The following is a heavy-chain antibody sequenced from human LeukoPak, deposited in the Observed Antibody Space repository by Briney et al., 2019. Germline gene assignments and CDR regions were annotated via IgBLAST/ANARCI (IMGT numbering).Heavy chain of an antibody. V-gene: IGHV1-18*01. D-gene: IGHD3-9*01. CDR2: ISAYNGNT. CDR3: ARIFYDILTGYHHGSEFDY. J-gene: IGHJ4*02. Sequence: ASVKVSCKASGYTFTSYGISWVRQAPGQGLEWMGRISAYNGNTNYAQKLKGRVTMTTDTSTSTAYMELRSLRSDATAVYYCARIFYDILTGYHHGSEFDYWGQGTLVTVSS. CDR1: GYTFTSYG.